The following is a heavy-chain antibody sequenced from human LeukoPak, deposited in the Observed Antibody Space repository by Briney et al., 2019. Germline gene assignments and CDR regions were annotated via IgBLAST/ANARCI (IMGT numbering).Heavy chain of an antibody. Sequence: PGGSLRLSCAASGFTFSSYWMSWVRQAPGKGLEWVSVISYDGTNKYYGDSVKGRFTISRDNSKNTLYLQMNSLRAEDTAVYYCASGWDVWWAFDYWGQGTLVTVSS. CDR1: GFTFSSYW. CDR3: ASGWDVWWAFDY. J-gene: IGHJ4*02. CDR2: ISYDGTNK. D-gene: IGHD3-16*01. V-gene: IGHV3-30*03.